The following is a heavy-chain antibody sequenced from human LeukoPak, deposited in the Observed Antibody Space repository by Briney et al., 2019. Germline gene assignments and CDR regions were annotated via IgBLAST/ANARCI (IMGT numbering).Heavy chain of an antibody. CDR1: GYTFTNYY. CDR2: INPSSGTT. V-gene: IGHV1-46*03. CDR3: TRGPHPLYYYYMDV. J-gene: IGHJ6*03. Sequence: ASVKVSCKASGYTFTNYYMVWVRQAPGQGLEWMGIINPSSGTTNYAQKFQGRVTMTRDMSTSTVYMELSSLRSEDTAVYYCTRGPHPLYYYYMDVWGKGTTVTVSS.